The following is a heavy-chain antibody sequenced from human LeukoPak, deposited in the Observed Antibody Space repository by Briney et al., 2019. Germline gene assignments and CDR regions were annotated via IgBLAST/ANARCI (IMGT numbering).Heavy chain of an antibody. CDR1: GYTFTSYD. J-gene: IGHJ3*02. CDR3: ARGRALSKAVALGWTPFDI. V-gene: IGHV1-8*03. Sequence: GASVKVSCKASGYTFTSYDINWVRQASGQGLEWMGWMNPKSGNTGYAQKFQGRITLTRNTSISTAYMELSSLRSEDTAVYYCARGRALSKAVALGWTPFDIWAKGQWSPSLQ. D-gene: IGHD6-19*01. CDR2: MNPKSGNT.